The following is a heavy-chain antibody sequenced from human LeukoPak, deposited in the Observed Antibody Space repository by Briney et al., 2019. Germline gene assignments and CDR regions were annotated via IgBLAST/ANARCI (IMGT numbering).Heavy chain of an antibody. D-gene: IGHD3-22*01. CDR2: IRSKSKDYAT. J-gene: IGHJ5*01. Sequence: GGSLRLSCAASGFTFSGSAMHWVRQASGKGLEWVGRIRSKSKDYATAYAASVKGRFTISRDDSYNTVYLQMNSLKTEDTAVYYCARALEVTWFDSWGQGILVTVSS. V-gene: IGHV3-73*01. CDR3: ARALEVTWFDS. CDR1: GFTFSGSA.